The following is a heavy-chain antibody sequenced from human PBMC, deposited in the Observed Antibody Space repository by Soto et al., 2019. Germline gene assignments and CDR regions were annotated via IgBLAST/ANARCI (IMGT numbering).Heavy chain of an antibody. D-gene: IGHD3-3*01. CDR3: ARDLRGITIDL. CDR2: IYHSGST. Sequence: QVQLQESGPGLVKPSGTLSLTCAVSGGSISNINWCSWVRQPPGKGLEWIGEIYHSGSTNYNPSLKSRGTISVDKSKNQFSLKLSSVTAADTAVYYCARDLRGITIDLWGRGTLVTVSS. V-gene: IGHV4-4*02. CDR1: GGSISNINW. J-gene: IGHJ2*01.